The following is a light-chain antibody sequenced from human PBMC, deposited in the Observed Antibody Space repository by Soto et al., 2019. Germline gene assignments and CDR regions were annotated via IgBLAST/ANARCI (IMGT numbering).Light chain of an antibody. V-gene: IGKV3-15*01. CDR1: QSVSSN. CDR2: GAS. CDR3: QQRLT. J-gene: IGKJ4*01. Sequence: EIVMTQSPATLSVSPGERATLSCRASQSVSSNLAWYQQKPGQAPRLLIYGASTRATGIPARFSGSGSGTEFTLTISSLQPEDFAVYYCQQRLTFGGGTKVDIK.